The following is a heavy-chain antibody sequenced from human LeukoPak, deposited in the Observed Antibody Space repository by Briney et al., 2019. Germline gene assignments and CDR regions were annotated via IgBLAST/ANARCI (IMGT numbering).Heavy chain of an antibody. CDR2: ITSSGASA. Sequence: GGSLRLSCVASGFTFSSYVMTWVRHAPGKGLEWVSGITSSGASAYYAGSVKGRFTVSRDNSENTLYLQINNLSAEDSGTYYCVKDEDLYSPTWYLFEDWGQGTLVTVSP. J-gene: IGHJ4*02. V-gene: IGHV3-23*01. CDR1: GFTFSSYV. CDR3: VKDEDLYSPTWYLFED. D-gene: IGHD5-12*01.